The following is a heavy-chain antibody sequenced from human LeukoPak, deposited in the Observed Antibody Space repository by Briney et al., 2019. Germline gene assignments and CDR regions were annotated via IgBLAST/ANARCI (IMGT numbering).Heavy chain of an antibody. V-gene: IGHV3-7*01. J-gene: IGHJ4*02. CDR1: GFTFSSYW. D-gene: IGHD2-2*01. Sequence: PGGSLRLSCAASGFTFSSYWMSWVRQAPGKGLEWVANIRQDGSEKYYVDSVKGRFTISRDNAKNSLYLQMNSLRAEDTAVYYCARVHVVVVPAATPVLRRPRYYFDYWGQGTLVTVSS. CDR2: IRQDGSEK. CDR3: ARVHVVVVPAATPVLRRPRYYFDY.